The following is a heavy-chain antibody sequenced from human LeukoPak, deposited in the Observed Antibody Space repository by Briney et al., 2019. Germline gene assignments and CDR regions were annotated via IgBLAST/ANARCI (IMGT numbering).Heavy chain of an antibody. J-gene: IGHJ1*01. V-gene: IGHV1-2*04. D-gene: IGHD4-17*01. CDR1: GYTFTGYY. CDR2: INPNSGGT. Sequence: ASVKVSCKASGYTFTGYYMHWVRQAPGQGLEWMGWINPNSGGTNYAQKFQGWVTMTRDTPISTAYMELSRLRSDDTAVYYCARGYGDYGAEYFQHWGQGTLVTVSS. CDR3: ARGYGDYGAEYFQH.